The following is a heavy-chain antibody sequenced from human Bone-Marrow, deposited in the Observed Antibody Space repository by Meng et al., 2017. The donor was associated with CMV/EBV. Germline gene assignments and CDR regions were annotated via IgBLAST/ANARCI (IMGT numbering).Heavy chain of an antibody. Sequence: ASVKVSCKASGYTFTGYYMHWVRQAPGQGLEWMGWINPNSGGTNYAQKFQGRVTMTRDTSISTAYMELSRLRSDDTAVYYCARVKRYCTGGSCSSTGYYGMDVWGQGTTVTVSS. CDR2: INPNSGGT. CDR1: GYTFTGYY. J-gene: IGHJ6*02. CDR3: ARVKRYCTGGSCSSTGYYGMDV. V-gene: IGHV1-2*02. D-gene: IGHD2-15*01.